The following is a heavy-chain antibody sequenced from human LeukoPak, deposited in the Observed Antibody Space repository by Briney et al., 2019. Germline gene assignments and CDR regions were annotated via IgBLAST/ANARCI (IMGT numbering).Heavy chain of an antibody. Sequence: SETLSLTCAVSGGSISSGGYSWSWIRQPPGKGLEWIGYIYHSGSTYYNPSPKSRVTISVDRSKNQFSLKLSSVTAADTAVYYCARVTNYYDSSGYYSDYFDYWGQGTLVTVSS. V-gene: IGHV4-30-2*01. J-gene: IGHJ4*02. CDR3: ARVTNYYDSSGYYSDYFDY. CDR1: GGSISSGGYS. D-gene: IGHD3-22*01. CDR2: IYHSGST.